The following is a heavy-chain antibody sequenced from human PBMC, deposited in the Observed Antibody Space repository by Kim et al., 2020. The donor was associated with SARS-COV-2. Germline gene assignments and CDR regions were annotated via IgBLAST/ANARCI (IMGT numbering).Heavy chain of an antibody. CDR3: ASDYTVLVSRAEWDVLDP. D-gene: IGHD1-26*01. Sequence: ASVKVSCKAYGYTFSHYAMHWVRQAPGQRLEWMGWINTVNGNTRYNEKVQGRVTISSDTSATTAYMELSSLRSEDTAVHLRASDYTVLVSRAEWDVLDPW. CDR1: GYTFSHYA. CDR2: INTVNGNT. V-gene: IGHV1-3*04. J-gene: IGHJ5*02.